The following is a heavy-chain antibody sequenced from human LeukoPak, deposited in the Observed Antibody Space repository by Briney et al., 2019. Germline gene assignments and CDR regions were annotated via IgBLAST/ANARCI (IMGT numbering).Heavy chain of an antibody. D-gene: IGHD3-9*01. CDR3: ASERYFDWLSPSTFDY. Sequence: PSETLSLTCTVSGGSISSYYWSWIRQPAGKGLEWIGRIYTSGSTNYNPSLKSRVTMSVDTSKNQFSLKLSSVTAADTAVYYCASERYFDWLSPSTFDYWGQGTLVTVSS. CDR2: IYTSGST. J-gene: IGHJ4*02. CDR1: GGSISSYY. V-gene: IGHV4-4*07.